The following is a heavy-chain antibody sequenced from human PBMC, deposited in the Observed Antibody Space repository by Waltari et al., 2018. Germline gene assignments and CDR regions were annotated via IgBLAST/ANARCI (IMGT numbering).Heavy chain of an antibody. Sequence: QVQLVQSGAEVKKPGASVKVSCKVSGYTLTELSMHWVRQAPGKGLEWMGGFDPEDGETIYAQKFQGRVTMTEETSTDTAYMELSSLRSEDTAVYYCAIAYVGDGYNYGWYFDYWGQGTLVTVSS. J-gene: IGHJ4*02. CDR3: AIAYVGDGYNYGWYFDY. V-gene: IGHV1-24*01. D-gene: IGHD5-12*01. CDR2: FDPEDGET. CDR1: GYTLTELS.